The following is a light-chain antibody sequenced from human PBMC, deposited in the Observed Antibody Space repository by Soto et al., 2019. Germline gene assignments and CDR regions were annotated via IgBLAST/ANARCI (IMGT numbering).Light chain of an antibody. V-gene: IGKV3-20*01. CDR2: DAS. J-gene: IGKJ2*02. Sequence: EIVLTQSPGTLSLSPWERSTLSCRASQSVSSNYIAWYHHKPGQAPRLLIYDASRRATGIPDRFSGSGSGTDFTLTISKLEPEDFAMYYCQQYGSSPPSIFGLGTKLEIK. CDR1: QSVSSNY. CDR3: QQYGSSPPSI.